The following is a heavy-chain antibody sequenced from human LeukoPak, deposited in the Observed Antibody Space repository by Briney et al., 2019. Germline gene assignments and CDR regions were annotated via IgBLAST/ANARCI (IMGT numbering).Heavy chain of an antibody. J-gene: IGHJ4*02. Sequence: GGSLRLSCAASGFTFSSYEMNWVRQAPGKGLEWVSYISSSGGTIFSADSVKGRFTISRDNAKNSLYLQMNSLRAADTAVYYCAREKVPTAIGGFDYWGQGTLVTVSS. CDR1: GFTFSSYE. CDR2: ISSSGGTI. D-gene: IGHD2-2*01. CDR3: AREKVPTAIGGFDY. V-gene: IGHV3-48*03.